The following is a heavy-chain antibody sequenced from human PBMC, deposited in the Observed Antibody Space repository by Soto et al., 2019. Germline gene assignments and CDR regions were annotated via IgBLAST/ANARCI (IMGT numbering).Heavy chain of an antibody. J-gene: IGHJ4*02. D-gene: IGHD6-19*01. CDR3: ARVSDTTEWLDAYYFDY. V-gene: IGHV1-46*01. Sequence: SXKVSFKASGYTXTSYYIDLVRQAPGQGLEWMGIINHSGGSKSYAQKFQGRVTMTRDTSTSTVYMELSSLRSEDTAVYYCARVSDTTEWLDAYYFDYWGQGTLATVS. CDR1: GYTXTSYY. CDR2: INHSGGSK.